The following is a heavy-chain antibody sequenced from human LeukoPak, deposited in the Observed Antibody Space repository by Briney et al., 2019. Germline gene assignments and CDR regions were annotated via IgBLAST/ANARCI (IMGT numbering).Heavy chain of an antibody. CDR2: INWNGGST. D-gene: IGHD3-22*01. CDR3: ARVEYYYDSSGYFDY. V-gene: IGHV3-20*04. J-gene: IGHJ4*02. Sequence: GGSLRLSCAAPGFTFDDCGMSWVRQAPGKGLEWVSGINWNGGSTGYADSVKGRFTISRDNAKNSLYLQMNSLRAEDTALYYCARVEYYYDSSGYFDYWGQGTLVTVSS. CDR1: GFTFDDCG.